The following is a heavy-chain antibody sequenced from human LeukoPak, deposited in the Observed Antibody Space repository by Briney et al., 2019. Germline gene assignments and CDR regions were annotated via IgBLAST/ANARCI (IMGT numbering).Heavy chain of an antibody. D-gene: IGHD4-17*01. CDR1: GGSNSRSNW. Sequence: SETLSLTCAVSGGSNSRSNWWSWVRQPPGKGLEWIGEIYHSGSTNYNPSLKSRVTMSVDNSKNQFSLKLSSVTAADTAVYYCARAGEGEDYWGQGTLFTVSP. V-gene: IGHV4-4*02. CDR3: ARAGEGEDY. J-gene: IGHJ4*02. CDR2: IYHSGST.